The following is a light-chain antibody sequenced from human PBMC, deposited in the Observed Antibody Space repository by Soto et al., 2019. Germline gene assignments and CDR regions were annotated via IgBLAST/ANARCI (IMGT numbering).Light chain of an antibody. CDR1: HGIRKD. V-gene: IGKV1-17*01. CDR3: LHHNSYPAWA. J-gene: IGKJ1*01. Sequence: DIQMTQSPSSLSASVGDRVTITCRASHGIRKDLGWYQQRPGKAPKRLIYAVSSLQSGVPSRFSGSGSGTEFTLTISSLQPEDSATYYCLHHNSYPAWAFGQGTKVEVK. CDR2: AVS.